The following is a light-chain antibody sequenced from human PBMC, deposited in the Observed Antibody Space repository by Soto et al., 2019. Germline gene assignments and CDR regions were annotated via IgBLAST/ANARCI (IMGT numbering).Light chain of an antibody. Sequence: DMRMTQSPTSLSASVGDRVTITCRASQAIHTYLNWYHQKPGKAPTLLIYAASSLQSGVPSRFSGSGSGTDFTLTITSLQPEDFGTYYCQHSYSPTLTFGGGTKVEIK. J-gene: IGKJ4*01. CDR3: QHSYSPTLT. CDR2: AAS. V-gene: IGKV1-39*01. CDR1: QAIHTY.